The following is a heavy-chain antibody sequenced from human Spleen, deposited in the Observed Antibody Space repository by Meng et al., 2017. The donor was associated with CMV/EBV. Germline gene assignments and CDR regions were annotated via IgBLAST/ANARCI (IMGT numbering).Heavy chain of an antibody. V-gene: IGHV1-58*01. D-gene: IGHD1-20*01. CDR1: GFTFISSA. Sequence: SVKVSCKASGFTFISSAVQWVRQARGQRLEWTGWIVVGSGDTNYAQKFQQRVTITRDMSTSTAYMELSSLRSEDTAVYYCAADAYNWNDPYHFDYWGQGTLVTVSS. J-gene: IGHJ4*02. CDR2: IVVGSGDT. CDR3: AADAYNWNDPYHFDY.